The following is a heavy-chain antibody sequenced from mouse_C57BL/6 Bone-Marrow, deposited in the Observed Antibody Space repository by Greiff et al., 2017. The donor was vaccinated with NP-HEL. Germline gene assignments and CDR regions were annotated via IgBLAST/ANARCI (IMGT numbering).Heavy chain of an antibody. CDR3: ANSNTWLAY. J-gene: IGHJ3*01. V-gene: IGHV3-6*01. CDR2: ISYDGSN. Sequence: EVKLMESGPGLVKPSQSLSLTCSVTGYSITSGYYWNWIRQFPGNKLEWMGYISYDGSNNYNPSLKNRISITRDTSKNQFFLKLNSVTTEDTATYYCANSNTWLAYGAKGTWVTVSA. D-gene: IGHD2-5*01. CDR1: GYSITSGYY.